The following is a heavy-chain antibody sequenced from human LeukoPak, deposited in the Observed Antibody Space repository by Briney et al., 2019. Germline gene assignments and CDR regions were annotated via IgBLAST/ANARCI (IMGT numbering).Heavy chain of an antibody. CDR3: ARADDYGDPFDY. CDR1: GGTFSSYA. Sequence: ASVKVSCKASGGTFSSYAISWVRQAPRQGLEWMGGIIPIFGTANYAQKFQGRVTITADESTSTAYMELSSLRSEDTAVYYCARADDYGDPFDYWGQGTLVTVSS. CDR2: IIPIFGTA. J-gene: IGHJ4*02. V-gene: IGHV1-69*13. D-gene: IGHD4-17*01.